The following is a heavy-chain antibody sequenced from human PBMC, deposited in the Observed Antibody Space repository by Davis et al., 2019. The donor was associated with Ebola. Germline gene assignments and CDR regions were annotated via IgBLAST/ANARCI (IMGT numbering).Heavy chain of an antibody. J-gene: IGHJ6*02. D-gene: IGHD1-26*01. CDR2: IYYSGST. V-gene: IGHV4-61*01. Sequence: PSETLSLTCTVSGGSVSNSRDYWSWIRQPPGKGLEWIGYIYYSGSTNYNPSLKSRVTISVDTSKNQFSLKLSSVTAADTAVYYCARDLVIVGASYYYYYGMDVWGQGTTVTVSS. CDR1: GGSVSNSRDY. CDR3: ARDLVIVGASYYYYYGMDV.